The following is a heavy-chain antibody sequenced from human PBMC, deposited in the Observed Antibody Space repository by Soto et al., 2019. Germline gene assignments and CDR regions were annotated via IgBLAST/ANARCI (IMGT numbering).Heavy chain of an antibody. CDR3: ARDLAAAGI. D-gene: IGHD6-13*01. J-gene: IGHJ1*01. V-gene: IGHV1-46*01. CDR2: INPYGGST. Sequence: ASVKVSCNASGYTFTSHYIHWVRQAPGQGLEWMAIINPYGGSTNYAQKFRGRVTLTMDTSTSTVYMEVSSLRSEDTAVYYCARDLAAAGIWGQGTLVIVSS. CDR1: GYTFTSHY.